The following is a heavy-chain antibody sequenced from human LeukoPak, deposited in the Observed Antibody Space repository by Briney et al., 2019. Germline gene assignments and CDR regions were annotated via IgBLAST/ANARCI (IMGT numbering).Heavy chain of an antibody. V-gene: IGHV4-34*01. Sequence: SETLSLTCAVYGGSFSGYYWSWIRQPPGKGLEWIGEINHSGSTNYNPSLKSRVTISVDTSKNQFSLKLSSVTAADTAVYYSARSFGVVIPDAFDIWGQGTMVTVSS. CDR2: INHSGST. D-gene: IGHD3-3*01. CDR1: GGSFSGYY. CDR3: ARSFGVVIPDAFDI. J-gene: IGHJ3*02.